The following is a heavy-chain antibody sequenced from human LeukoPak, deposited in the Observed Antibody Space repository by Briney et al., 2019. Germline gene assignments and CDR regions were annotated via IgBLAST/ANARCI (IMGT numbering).Heavy chain of an antibody. CDR2: ITSSSAYI. V-gene: IGHV3-21*01. CDR3: ARDRSERD. CDR1: GFTFSSYS. Sequence: GGSLRLSCAASGFTFSSYSMNWVREAPGKGLEWVSSITSSSAYILYADSVKGRFTISKDNAKNSLYLQMNSLRAEDTAVYYCARDRSERDWGQGTLVTVSS. J-gene: IGHJ4*02.